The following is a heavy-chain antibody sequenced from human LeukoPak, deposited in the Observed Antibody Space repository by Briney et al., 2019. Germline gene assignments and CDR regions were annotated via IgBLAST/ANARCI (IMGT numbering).Heavy chain of an antibody. CDR2: ISSSSSTI. CDR3: ARDQQWLAGDWFDP. V-gene: IGHV3-48*01. Sequence: PGGSLRLSCAASGFTFSTYSMNWVRQAPGEGLEWVSSISSSSSTIYYADSVKGRFTISRDNAKNSPYLQMNSLRAEDTAVYYCARDQQWLAGDWFDPWGQGTLVTVSS. J-gene: IGHJ5*02. D-gene: IGHD6-19*01. CDR1: GFTFSTYS.